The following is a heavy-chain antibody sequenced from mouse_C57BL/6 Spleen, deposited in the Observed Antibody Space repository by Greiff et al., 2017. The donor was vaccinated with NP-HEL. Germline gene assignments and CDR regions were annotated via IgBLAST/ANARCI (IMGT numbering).Heavy chain of an antibody. Sequence: EVKLVESGPELVKPGDSVKISCKASGYSFTGYFMNWVMQSHGKSLEWIGRINPYNGDTFYNQKFKGKATLTVDKSSSTAHMELRSLTSEDSAVYYCARNYDYDSYAMDYWGQGTSVTVSS. CDR2: INPYNGDT. CDR3: ARNYDYDSYAMDY. CDR1: GYSFTGYF. D-gene: IGHD2-4*01. J-gene: IGHJ4*01. V-gene: IGHV1-20*01.